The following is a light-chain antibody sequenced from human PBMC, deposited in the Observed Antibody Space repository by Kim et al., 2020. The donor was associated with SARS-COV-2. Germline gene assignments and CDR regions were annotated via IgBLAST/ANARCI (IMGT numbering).Light chain of an antibody. V-gene: IGKV1-8*01. CDR2: AAS. CDR3: QQYYSYPT. J-gene: IGKJ1*01. Sequence: AIRMTQSPSSFSTSTGDRVTITCRASQGISSYLAWYQQKPGKAPKLLIYAASTLQSGVPSRFSGSGSGTDFTLTISCLQSEDFATYYCQQYYSYPTIGQGPKVDIK. CDR1: QGISSY.